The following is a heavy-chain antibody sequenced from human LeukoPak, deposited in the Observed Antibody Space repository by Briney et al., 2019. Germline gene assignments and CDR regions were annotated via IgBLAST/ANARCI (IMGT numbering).Heavy chain of an antibody. CDR2: MNPNSGNT. CDR3: AREGFVYSGYDYQMGRGDY. D-gene: IGHD5-12*01. J-gene: IGHJ4*02. CDR1: GYTFTSYD. Sequence: ASVKVSCKASGYTFTSYDINWVRQATGQGLEWMGWMNPNSGNTGYAQKFQGRVTMTRDTSISTAYMELSSLRSGDTAVYYCAREGFVYSGYDYQMGRGDYWGQGTLVTVSS. V-gene: IGHV1-8*01.